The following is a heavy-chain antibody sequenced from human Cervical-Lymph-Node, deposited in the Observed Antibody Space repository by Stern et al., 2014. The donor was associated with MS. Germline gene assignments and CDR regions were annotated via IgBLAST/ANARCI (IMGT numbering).Heavy chain of an antibody. Sequence: QLQLQESGPGLVKPSQTLSLTCTVSGGSISSGDYYWSWIRQPPGKGLEWIGYIYYNGSTYYNPSLKSRVTISVDTSKNQFSLKLSSVTAADTAVYYCARVVVYRGIAAAGTDYFDYWGQGTLVTVSS. CDR2: IYYNGST. CDR3: ARVVVYRGIAAAGTDYFDY. J-gene: IGHJ4*02. CDR1: GGSISSGDYY. V-gene: IGHV4-30-4*01. D-gene: IGHD6-13*01.